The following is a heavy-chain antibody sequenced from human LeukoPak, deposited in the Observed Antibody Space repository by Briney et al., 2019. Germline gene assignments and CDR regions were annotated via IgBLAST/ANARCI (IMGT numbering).Heavy chain of an antibody. CDR3: ARDPPYYDSSGYYYDY. CDR1: GFTFSTYS. J-gene: IGHJ4*02. D-gene: IGHD3-22*01. CDR2: ISGSSIYI. Sequence: GGSLRFSCAASGFTFSTYSMNWVRQAPGKGLEWVSSISGSSIYIYYADSVKSRFTISRDNAKNSLYLQMNSLRAEDTAVYYCARDPPYYDSSGYYYDYWGQGTLVTVSS. V-gene: IGHV3-21*01.